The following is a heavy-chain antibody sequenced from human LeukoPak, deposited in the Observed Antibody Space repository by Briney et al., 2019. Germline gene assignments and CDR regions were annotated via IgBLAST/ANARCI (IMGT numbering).Heavy chain of an antibody. CDR3: VRDGSFDI. J-gene: IGHJ3*02. Sequence: ASVKVSCKTSGYTFTGYYIHRVRQAPGQGPEWMGWISTNSGGTNYAQKFQDRVSMTRDTSINTAYMELSRLRSDDTAVYYCVRDGSFDIWGQGTMVTVSS. V-gene: IGHV1-2*02. CDR2: ISTNSGGT. CDR1: GYTFTGYY. D-gene: IGHD3-10*01.